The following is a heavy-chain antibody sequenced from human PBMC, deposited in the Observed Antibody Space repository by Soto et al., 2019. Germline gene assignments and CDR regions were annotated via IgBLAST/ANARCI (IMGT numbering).Heavy chain of an antibody. Sequence: SVKVSCKASGGTYSSYAISWVRQAHGQGLEWMGGIIPIFGTANYAQKFQGRVTITADESTSTAYMELSSLRSEDTAVYYCARVCITGTSYYYYYGMDVWGQGTTVTVSS. CDR1: GGTYSSYA. D-gene: IGHD1-20*01. CDR2: IIPIFGTA. V-gene: IGHV1-69*13. J-gene: IGHJ6*02. CDR3: ARVCITGTSYYYYYGMDV.